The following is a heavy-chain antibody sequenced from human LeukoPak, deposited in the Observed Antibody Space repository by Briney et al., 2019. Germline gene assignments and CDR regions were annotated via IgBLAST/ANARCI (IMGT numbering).Heavy chain of an antibody. Sequence: GASVKASCKASGYTFTGYYMHWVRQAPGQGLEWMGWINPNSGGTNYAQKFQGRVTMTRDTSISTAYMELRSLRSDDTAVYYCAREGCYDFWSGKQWFFDYWGQGTLVTVSS. CDR3: AREGCYDFWSGKQWFFDY. D-gene: IGHD3-3*01. CDR1: GYTFTGYY. CDR2: INPNSGGT. V-gene: IGHV1-2*02. J-gene: IGHJ4*02.